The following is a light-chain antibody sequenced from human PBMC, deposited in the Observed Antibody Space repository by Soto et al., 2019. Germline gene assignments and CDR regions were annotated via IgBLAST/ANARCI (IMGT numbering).Light chain of an antibody. J-gene: IGKJ2*03. V-gene: IGKV1-39*01. CDR1: QTIGSY. CDR2: AVS. CDR3: HQSLNTPYS. Sequence: DIQMTQSPSSLSASVGDTVTITCRASQTIGSYLSWYHHIPGKPPKLLFYAVSRLQSGVPSRFSGSGSVTDFTLNISSLQPEDFATYYCHQSLNTPYSFCQR.